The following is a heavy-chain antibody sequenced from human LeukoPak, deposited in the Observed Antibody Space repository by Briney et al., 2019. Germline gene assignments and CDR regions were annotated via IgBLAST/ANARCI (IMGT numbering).Heavy chain of an antibody. D-gene: IGHD2-2*01. CDR2: INSDGSST. J-gene: IGHJ4*02. CDR1: GFAFSSYW. CDR3: AKGVPTAYFDY. V-gene: IGHV3-74*01. Sequence: GGSLRLSCAASGFAFSSYWMHWVRQAPGKGLVWVSRINSDGSSTSYADSVKGRFTISRDNSKTTLYLQMNSLRAEDTAVYYCAKGVPTAYFDYWGQGTLVTVSS.